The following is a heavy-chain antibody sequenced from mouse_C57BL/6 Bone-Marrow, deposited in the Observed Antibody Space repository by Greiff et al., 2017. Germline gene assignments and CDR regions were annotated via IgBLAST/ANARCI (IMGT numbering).Heavy chain of an antibody. CDR3: ASQNYYDYGGFAY. V-gene: IGHV1-77*01. CDR1: GYTFTDYY. J-gene: IGHJ3*01. D-gene: IGHD2-4*01. Sequence: VQLQQSGAELVKPGASVKISCKASGYTFTDYYINWVKQRPGQGLEWIGKIGPGSGSTYYNEKFKGKATLTADKSSSTAYMQLSSLTSEDSAVYCCASQNYYDYGGFAYWGQGTLVTVSA. CDR2: IGPGSGST.